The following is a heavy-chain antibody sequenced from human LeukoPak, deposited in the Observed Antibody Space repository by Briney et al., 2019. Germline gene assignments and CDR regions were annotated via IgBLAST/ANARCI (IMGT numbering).Heavy chain of an antibody. V-gene: IGHV3-21*01. CDR2: ISGSGGST. CDR1: GFTFRSYW. J-gene: IGHJ3*02. CDR3: AREGYCSGDTCYQDDAFDI. Sequence: TGGSLRLSCEASGFTFRSYWMHWVRQAPGKGLEWVSAISGSGGSTYYADSVKGRFTISRDNARNSLYLQMNSLRAEDTAVYYCAREGYCSGDTCYQDDAFDIWGQGTMVTVSS. D-gene: IGHD2-15*01.